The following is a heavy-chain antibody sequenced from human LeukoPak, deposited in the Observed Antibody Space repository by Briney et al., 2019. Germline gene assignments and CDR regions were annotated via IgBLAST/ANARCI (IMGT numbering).Heavy chain of an antibody. CDR2: ISTSGSTT. CDR1: GFIFSSYQ. D-gene: IGHD4/OR15-4a*01. CDR3: AGAGFDY. Sequence: SGGSLRLSCAAFGFIFSSYQMNWVRQAPGEGLEWVSHISTSGSTTYYADSVKGRFTISRDNAKNSLYLQMNSLRAEDTAVYYCAGAGFDYWGQGTLVTVSS. J-gene: IGHJ4*02. V-gene: IGHV3-48*03.